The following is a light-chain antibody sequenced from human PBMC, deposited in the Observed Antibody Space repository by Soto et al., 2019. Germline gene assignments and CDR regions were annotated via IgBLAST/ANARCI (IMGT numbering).Light chain of an antibody. V-gene: IGKV3-15*01. CDR1: QSVSGD. Sequence: EIVMIQSRASLSVSPGERASLSCRATQSVSGDLAWYQQKPGQALRLLIYGPSTRVTGMPARFSGSGSGTEVTLTSSGLRCEVFAIYFCQQYKSWPITFGQGTRLEI. CDR3: QQYKSWPIT. CDR2: GPS. J-gene: IGKJ5*01.